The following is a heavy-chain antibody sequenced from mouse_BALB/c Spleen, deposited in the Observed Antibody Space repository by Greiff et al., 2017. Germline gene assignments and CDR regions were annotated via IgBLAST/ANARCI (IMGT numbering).Heavy chain of an antibody. CDR2: ISDGGSYT. J-gene: IGHJ4*01. CDR1: GFTFSDYY. CDR3: ARDQRLRRAAYAMDY. D-gene: IGHD2-4*01. V-gene: IGHV5-4*02. Sequence: EVKVVESGGGLVKPGGSLKLSCAASGFTFSDYYMYWVRQTPEKRLEWVATISDGGSYTYYPDSVKGRFTISRDNAKNNLYLQMSSLKSEDTAMYYCARDQRLRRAAYAMDYWGQGTSVTVSS.